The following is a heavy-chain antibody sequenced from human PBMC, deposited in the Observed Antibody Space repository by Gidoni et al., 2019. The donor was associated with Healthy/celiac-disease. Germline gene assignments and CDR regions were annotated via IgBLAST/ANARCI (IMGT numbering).Heavy chain of an antibody. J-gene: IGHJ5*02. D-gene: IGHD2-2*01. CDR3: ARDGSRLGYCTSTSCHNWFDP. CDR1: GGTFSSEA. Sequence: QVQLVQSGAEVKKPGSSVKVSCKASGGTFSSEAIGWVRQAPGHGLEWMGGIIPIFGTANYAQKFQGRVTITADESTSTAYMELSSLRSEDTAVYYCARDGSRLGYCTSTSCHNWFDPWGQGTLVTVSS. V-gene: IGHV1-69*01. CDR2: IIPIFGTA.